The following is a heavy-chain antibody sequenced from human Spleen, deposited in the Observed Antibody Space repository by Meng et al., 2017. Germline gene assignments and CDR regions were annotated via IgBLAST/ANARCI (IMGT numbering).Heavy chain of an antibody. CDR2: IIPIFGTA. CDR1: GGTFSSYA. J-gene: IGHJ5*02. D-gene: IGHD1-26*01. V-gene: IGHV1-69*05. Sequence: QVKLVRSGAGVKKPGSSVKVSCKASGGTFSSYAISWVRQAPGQGLEWMGGIIPIFGTANYAQKFQGRVTITTDESTSTAYMELSSLRSEDTAVYYCASCIVGATWWFDPWGQGTLVTVSS. CDR3: ASCIVGATWWFDP.